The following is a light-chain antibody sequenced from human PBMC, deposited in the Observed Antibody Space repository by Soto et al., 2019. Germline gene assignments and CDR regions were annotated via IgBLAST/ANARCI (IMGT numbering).Light chain of an antibody. V-gene: IGLV2-14*01. CDR1: SSDVGGYKY. J-gene: IGLJ1*01. CDR3: SSYTSSSTLLV. Sequence: QSALTQPASVSGSPGQSITISCTGTSSDVGGYKYVFWYQQHPGKAPKLMIYDVSNRPSGVSNRFSGSKSGNTASLTISGLQAEDEADYYCSSYTSSSTLLVFGTGTKVTVL. CDR2: DVS.